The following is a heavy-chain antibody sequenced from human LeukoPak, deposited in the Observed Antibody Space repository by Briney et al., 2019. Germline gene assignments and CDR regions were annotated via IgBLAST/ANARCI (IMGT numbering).Heavy chain of an antibody. CDR2: IIPFFGTT. CDR1: GGTFSSYA. D-gene: IGHD5-18*01. CDR3: AKMEGYSYSDY. Sequence: SVKVSCKASGGTFSSYAINWVRQAPGQGLEWMGGIIPFFGTTNYAQKFQGRVTITADDSTSTAYMELSSLRSEDTAVYYCAKMEGYSYSDYWGQGTLVTVSS. V-gene: IGHV1-69*01. J-gene: IGHJ4*02.